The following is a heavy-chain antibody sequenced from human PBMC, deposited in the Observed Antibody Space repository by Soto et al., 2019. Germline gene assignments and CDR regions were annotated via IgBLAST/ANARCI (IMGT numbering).Heavy chain of an antibody. CDR2: ISGSGGST. Sequence: VGSLRLSCAASGFTFSSYAMSWVRQAPGKGLEWVSAISGSGGSTYYADSVKGRFTISRDNSKNTLYLQMNSLRAEDTAVYYCAKFGVVVVTAARLAHWFDPWGQGTLVTVSS. V-gene: IGHV3-23*01. J-gene: IGHJ5*02. CDR3: AKFGVVVVTAARLAHWFDP. CDR1: GFTFSSYA. D-gene: IGHD2-2*01.